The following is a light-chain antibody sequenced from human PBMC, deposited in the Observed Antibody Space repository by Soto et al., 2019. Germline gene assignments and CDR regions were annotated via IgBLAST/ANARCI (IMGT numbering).Light chain of an antibody. CDR1: SSNIGAGYD. CDR2: GNN. CDR3: SSYAGSNNYV. Sequence: QSVLTQPPSVSGAPGQRVTISCTGSSSNIGAGYDVHWYQQLPGTAPKLLLYGNNNRPSGVPDRFSGSKSGTSASLAITGPQAEDEADYYCSSYAGSNNYVFGTGTKLTVL. J-gene: IGLJ1*01. V-gene: IGLV1-40*01.